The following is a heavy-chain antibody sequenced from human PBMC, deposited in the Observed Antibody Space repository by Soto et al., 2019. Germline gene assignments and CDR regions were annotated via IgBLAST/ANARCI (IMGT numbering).Heavy chain of an antibody. D-gene: IGHD1-26*01. V-gene: IGHV4-59*01. Sequence: SETLSLTCTVSGGSISSYYWSWIRQPPGKGLEWIGYIYYSGSTNYNPSLKSRVTISVDTSKNQFSLKLSSVTAADTAVYYCAGPGSYSNWRYSGQGTLVTVSS. CDR3: AGPGSYSNWRY. CDR2: IYYSGST. CDR1: GGSISSYY. J-gene: IGHJ4*02.